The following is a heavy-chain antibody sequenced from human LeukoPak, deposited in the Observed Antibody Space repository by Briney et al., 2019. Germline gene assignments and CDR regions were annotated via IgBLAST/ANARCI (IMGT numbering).Heavy chain of an antibody. V-gene: IGHV3-21*01. CDR1: GFTFSSYS. CDR2: ISSSSSYI. Sequence: PGGSLRLSCAASGFTFSSYSMNWVRQAPGKGLEWVSSISSSSSYIYYADSVKGRFTISRDNAKNSLYLQMNSLRAEDTAVYYCARVSGRTTFDAFDIWGQGTMVTVSS. CDR3: ARVSGRTTFDAFDI. J-gene: IGHJ3*02. D-gene: IGHD1-26*01.